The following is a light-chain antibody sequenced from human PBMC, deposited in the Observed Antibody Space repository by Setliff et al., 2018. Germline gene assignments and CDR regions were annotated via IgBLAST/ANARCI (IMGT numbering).Light chain of an antibody. J-gene: IGLJ1*01. CDR2: EVS. CDR3: SSYASSSIPYV. V-gene: IGLV2-14*01. CDR1: SSDIGGYNY. Sequence: QSALTQPASVSGSPGQSITISCTGTSSDIGGYNYVSWYQQHSGKAPKLMIYEVSNRPSGVSNRFSGSKSGNTASLTTSGLQAEDEADYYCSSYASSSIPYVFGSGTKVTVL.